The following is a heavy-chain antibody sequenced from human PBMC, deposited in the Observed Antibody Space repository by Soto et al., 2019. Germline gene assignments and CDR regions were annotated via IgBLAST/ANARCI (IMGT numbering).Heavy chain of an antibody. D-gene: IGHD5-12*01. Sequence: QVQLQESGPGLVKPSGTLSLTCAVSSGSISSSNWWSWVRQPPGKGLEWIGESYHSGSTNYNPSPKSRVTISVDKSKYQFSLKLSSVSAADTAVYYCARGGGNSGYDFRGLDYWGQGTLVTVSS. J-gene: IGHJ4*02. CDR1: SGSISSSNW. CDR2: SYHSGST. V-gene: IGHV4-4*02. CDR3: ARGGGNSGYDFRGLDY.